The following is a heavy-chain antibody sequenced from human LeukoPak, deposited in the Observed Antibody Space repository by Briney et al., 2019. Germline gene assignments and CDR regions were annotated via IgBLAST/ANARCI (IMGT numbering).Heavy chain of an antibody. Sequence: GGSLRLSCAASGFTFSSYSMNRVRQAPGKGLEWVSSISSSSSYIYYADSVKGRFTFSRDNAKNSLYLQMNSLRAEDTAVYYCARVPSSGWFPLDYWGQGTLVTVSS. CDR1: GFTFSSYS. V-gene: IGHV3-21*01. D-gene: IGHD6-19*01. CDR2: ISSSSSYI. CDR3: ARVPSSGWFPLDY. J-gene: IGHJ4*02.